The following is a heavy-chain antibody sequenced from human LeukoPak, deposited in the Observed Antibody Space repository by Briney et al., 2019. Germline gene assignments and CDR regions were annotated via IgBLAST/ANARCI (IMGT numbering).Heavy chain of an antibody. Sequence: SETLSLTCTVSGGSVSTGSYYWSWIRQPAGRGLEWIGHIHTSGTMNYNASLKSRVRISVETSKNQFSLKLSSVTAADTAVYYCAQGYCSGGSCLGYFQHWGQGTLVTVSS. CDR1: GGSVSTGSYY. CDR2: IHTSGTM. CDR3: AQGYCSGGSCLGYFQH. J-gene: IGHJ1*01. D-gene: IGHD2-15*01. V-gene: IGHV4-61*10.